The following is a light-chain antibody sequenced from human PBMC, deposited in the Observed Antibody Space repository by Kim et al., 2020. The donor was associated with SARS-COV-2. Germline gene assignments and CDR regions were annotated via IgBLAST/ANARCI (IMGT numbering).Light chain of an antibody. J-gene: IGKJ2*01. CDR1: ENIRKY. Sequence: SASVGDRVTITCRASENIRKYLNWYQQKPGKAPNVLIYGASSLQSGVPSRFSGSGSGRDFSLTINSLQPEDFATYYCQQSYNTPVTFGQGTKLEI. CDR2: GAS. CDR3: QQSYNTPVT. V-gene: IGKV1-39*01.